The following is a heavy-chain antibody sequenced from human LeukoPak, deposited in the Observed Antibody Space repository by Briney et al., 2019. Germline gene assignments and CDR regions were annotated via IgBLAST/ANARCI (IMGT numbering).Heavy chain of an antibody. Sequence: SETLSLTCTVPGGSISSSSYYWGCIRQPPGKGLEWIGSIYYSGTNYYTPSLKGRVTISVDTSKNQFSLKLSSVTAAETAVYYCARDGRSESVHFDYWGQGTLVTVSS. J-gene: IGHJ4*02. CDR1: GGSISSSSYY. CDR3: ARDGRSESVHFDY. V-gene: IGHV4-39*07. CDR2: IYYSGTN.